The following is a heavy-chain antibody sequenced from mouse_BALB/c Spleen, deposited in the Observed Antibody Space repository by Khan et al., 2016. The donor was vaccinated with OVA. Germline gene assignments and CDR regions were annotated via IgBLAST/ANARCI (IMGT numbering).Heavy chain of an antibody. CDR3: ARTARIKY. CDR1: GYSITSGYG. J-gene: IGHJ2*01. Sequence: EVQLQESGPGLVKPSQSLSLTCTVTGYSITSGYGWNWIRQFPGNQLEWMGYISYSGSTNYNPSLKSRISITRDTSKNQFFLQLNTVTTEDTATYYCARTARIKYWGQGTTLTVSS. D-gene: IGHD1-2*01. V-gene: IGHV3-1*02. CDR2: ISYSGST.